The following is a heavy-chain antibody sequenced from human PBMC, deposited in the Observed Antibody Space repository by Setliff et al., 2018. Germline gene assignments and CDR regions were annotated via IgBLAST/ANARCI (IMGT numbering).Heavy chain of an antibody. J-gene: IGHJ4*02. CDR3: TTRRGFNYGPSDY. CDR1: GFTFSNAW. D-gene: IGHD5-18*01. Sequence: PGGSLRLSCAASGFTFSNAWMSWVRQAPGKGLEWVGRIKSKTDGGTTDYAAPVKGRFTISRDDSKNTLYLQMNSLKTEDTAVYYCTTRRGFNYGPSDYWGQGTLVTAPQ. CDR2: IKSKTDGGTT. V-gene: IGHV3-15*01.